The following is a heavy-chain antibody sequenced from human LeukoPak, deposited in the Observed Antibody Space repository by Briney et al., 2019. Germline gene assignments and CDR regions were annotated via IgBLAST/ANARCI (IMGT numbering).Heavy chain of an antibody. D-gene: IGHD2-15*01. CDR3: ARAFYSFWFDP. CDR2: IYYSGST. Sequence: MASETLSLTCTVSGGFISSYYWSWIRQPPGKGLEWIGYIYYSGSTNYNPSLKSRVTISVDTSKNQFSLKLSSVTAADTAVYYCARAFYSFWFDPWGQGTLVTVSS. CDR1: GGFISSYY. J-gene: IGHJ5*02. V-gene: IGHV4-59*12.